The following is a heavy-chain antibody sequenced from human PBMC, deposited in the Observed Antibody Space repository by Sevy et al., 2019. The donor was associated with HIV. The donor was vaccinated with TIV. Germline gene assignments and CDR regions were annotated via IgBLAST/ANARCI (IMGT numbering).Heavy chain of an antibody. V-gene: IGHV4-59*01. Sequence: SETLSRTCSVSGGSISSYFWTWVRQSPGKGLEWIGNIYFTGNTDYGPSLKSRVTLSLDTSKSQFSLTLKSVTAADTAIYFCARDSTTRPRVLDYWGQGTLVTVSS. CDR3: ARDSTTRPRVLDY. D-gene: IGHD1-1*01. CDR2: IYFTGNT. CDR1: GGSISSYF. J-gene: IGHJ4*02.